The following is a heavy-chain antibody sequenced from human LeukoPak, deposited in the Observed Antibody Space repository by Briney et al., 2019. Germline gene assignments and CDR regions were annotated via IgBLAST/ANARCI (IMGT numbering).Heavy chain of an antibody. V-gene: IGHV4-34*01. D-gene: IGHD6-13*01. CDR3: ARGGGIAAVNYYFDY. CDR1: GGSFRGYY. CDR2: INHSGST. Sequence: SETLSLTCAVYGGSFRGYYWSWIRQPPGKGLEWIGEINHSGSTNYNPSLKSRVTISVDTSKNQFSLKLSSVTAADTAVYHCARGGGIAAVNYYFDYWGQGTVVTVSS. J-gene: IGHJ4*02.